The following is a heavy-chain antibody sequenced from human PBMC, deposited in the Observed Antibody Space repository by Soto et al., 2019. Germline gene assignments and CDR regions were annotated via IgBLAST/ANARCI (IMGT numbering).Heavy chain of an antibody. CDR1: GFTVSSNY. CDR3: ARASYYYDSSGYWERDAFDI. J-gene: IGHJ3*02. D-gene: IGHD3-22*01. Sequence: GGSLRLSCAASGFTVSSNYMSWVRQAPGKXLEWVSVIYSGGSTYYADSVKGRFTISRDNSKNTLYLQMNSLRAEDTAVYYCARASYYYDSSGYWERDAFDIWGQGTMVTVSS. V-gene: IGHV3-53*01. CDR2: IYSGGST.